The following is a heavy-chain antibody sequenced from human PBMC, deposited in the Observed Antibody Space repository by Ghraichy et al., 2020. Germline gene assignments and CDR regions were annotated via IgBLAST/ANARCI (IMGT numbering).Heavy chain of an antibody. V-gene: IGHV1-8*01. CDR1: GYTFTTYD. CDR3: TRGIGYSTYYFDF. J-gene: IGHJ4*02. Sequence: ASVKASCKASGYTFTTYDINWVRQATGQGLEWMGWMNPSSGNTGYSQKFQGRVTMTRDTSINTAYMELSSLRSEETAVYYCTRGIGYSTYYFDFWGQGTLVTVSS. D-gene: IGHD6-13*01. CDR2: MNPSSGNT.